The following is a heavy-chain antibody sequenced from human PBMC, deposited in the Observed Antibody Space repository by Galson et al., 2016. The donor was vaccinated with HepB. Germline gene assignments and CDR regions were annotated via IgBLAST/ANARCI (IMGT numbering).Heavy chain of an antibody. CDR1: GASIISDSYT. CDR3: ARHPTGYPNWFDS. J-gene: IGHJ5*01. Sequence: SETLSLTCIVSGASIISDSYTWGWIRQPPGKGLEWIATIYHTGRPSYSPSLQSRITIPVDTSKNQFSLSLRSVTTADTATYYCARHPTGYPNWFDSWGQGALVAVSS. CDR2: IYHTGRP. V-gene: IGHV4-39*01. D-gene: IGHD3-9*01.